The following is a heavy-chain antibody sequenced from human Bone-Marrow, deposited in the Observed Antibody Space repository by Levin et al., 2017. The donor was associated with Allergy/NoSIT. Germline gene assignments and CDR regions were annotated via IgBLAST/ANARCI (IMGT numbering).Heavy chain of an antibody. V-gene: IGHV4-34*01. D-gene: IGHD5-18*01. J-gene: IGHJ5*02. CDR1: GGSFSGFC. CDR3: ARGGDNYGYLGWFDP. Sequence: SQTLSLTCGVYGGSFSGFCWTWIRQPPGKGLEWIGEIKHSGSTYYVPSLKSRVTISLDTSKKQFSLRLSSVTAADTAVYYCARGGDNYGYLGWFDPWGEGTLVTVSS. CDR2: IKHSGST.